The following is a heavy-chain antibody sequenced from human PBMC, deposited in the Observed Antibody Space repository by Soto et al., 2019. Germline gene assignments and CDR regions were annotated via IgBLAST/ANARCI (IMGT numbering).Heavy chain of an antibody. CDR3: ARYCSSTSCYSYYYGMDV. J-gene: IGHJ6*02. Sequence: QVQLVQSGAEVKKPGASVKVSCKASGYTFTSNGISWVRQAPGQGLEWMGWISAYNGNTNYAQKLQGRVTMTTDTSTSTAYMELRSLRSDDTAVYYCARYCSSTSCYSYYYGMDVWGQGTTVTVSS. D-gene: IGHD2-2*02. CDR2: ISAYNGNT. CDR1: GYTFTSNG. V-gene: IGHV1-18*04.